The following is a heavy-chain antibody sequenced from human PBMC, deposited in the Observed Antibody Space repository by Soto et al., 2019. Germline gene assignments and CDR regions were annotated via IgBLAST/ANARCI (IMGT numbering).Heavy chain of an antibody. V-gene: IGHV4-39*01. CDR1: GGSISSSSYY. CDR2: IYYSGST. CDR3: ARHASDYIVVVPAAIRIPHDKNWFDP. J-gene: IGHJ5*02. D-gene: IGHD2-2*01. Sequence: SETLSLTCTVSGGSISSSSYYWGWIRQPPGKGLEWIGSIYYSGSTYYNPSLKSPVTISGATSKNQFSLKLSSLTAADTAVYYCARHASDYIVVVPAAIRIPHDKNWFDPWGQGTLVTVSS.